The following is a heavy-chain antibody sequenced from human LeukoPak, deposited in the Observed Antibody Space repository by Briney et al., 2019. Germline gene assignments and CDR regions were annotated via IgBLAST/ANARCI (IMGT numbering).Heavy chain of an antibody. CDR3: AKEDKSGVRADNWFDP. Sequence: LAGGSLRLSCAVSGFIVRSNYMSWVRQAPGKGLEWVSVIYSEGTTYYIDSVKGRFTISRDNSKNTLYLQMNSLRAEDTAVYYCAKEDKSGVRADNWFDPWGQGTLVTVSS. CDR1: GFIVRSNY. D-gene: IGHD3-10*02. CDR2: IYSEGTT. V-gene: IGHV3-53*01. J-gene: IGHJ5*02.